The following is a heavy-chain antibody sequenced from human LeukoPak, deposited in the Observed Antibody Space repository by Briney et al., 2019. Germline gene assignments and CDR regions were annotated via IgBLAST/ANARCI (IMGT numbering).Heavy chain of an antibody. Sequence: GGSLKLSCAASGFIFSNYAMSWVRQAPGKGLQWVSAFSGGGGSTYYADSVKGRFTISSDNSRNTLYLQMNSLRAEDTAVYYCARSGLSRFGFWGQGTLVTVSS. CDR2: FSGGGGST. J-gene: IGHJ4*02. D-gene: IGHD2/OR15-2a*01. V-gene: IGHV3-23*01. CDR1: GFIFSNYA. CDR3: ARSGLSRFGF.